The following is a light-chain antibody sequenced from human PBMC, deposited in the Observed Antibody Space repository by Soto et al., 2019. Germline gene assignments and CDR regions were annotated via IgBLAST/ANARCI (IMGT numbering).Light chain of an antibody. V-gene: IGLV9-49*01. CDR2: VGTGGNVG. Sequence: QLVLTQPPSASASLGASVTLTCTLSSGYSNYKVDWYQQRPGKGPRFEMRVGTGGNVGSKGDGSPERFSVLGSGRNRYLTIKNIQEDDERDYHCGADHGSGSNFVVFGGGTKLTVL. J-gene: IGLJ2*01. CDR3: GADHGSGSNFVV. CDR1: SGYSNYK.